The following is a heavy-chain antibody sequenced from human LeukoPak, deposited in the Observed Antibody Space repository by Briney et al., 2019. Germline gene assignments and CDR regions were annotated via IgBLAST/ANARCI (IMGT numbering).Heavy chain of an antibody. J-gene: IGHJ3*02. D-gene: IGHD3-3*01. CDR1: GFTFSSYA. CDR2: ISGSGGST. Sequence: QAGGSLRLSCAASGFTFSSYAMSWVRQAPGKGLEWVSAISGSGGSTYYADSVKGRFTISRDNSKNTLYLQMNSLRAEDTAVYYCATSSRFWDAFDIWGQGTMVTVSS. V-gene: IGHV3-23*01. CDR3: ATSSRFWDAFDI.